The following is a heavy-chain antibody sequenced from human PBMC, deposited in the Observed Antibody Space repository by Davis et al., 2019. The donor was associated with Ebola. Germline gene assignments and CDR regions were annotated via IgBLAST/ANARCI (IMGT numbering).Heavy chain of an antibody. D-gene: IGHD3-22*01. CDR2: IKEDGSAK. CDR1: GFTFSSYW. V-gene: IGHV3-7*03. CDR3: AKENYDSSRYSYFEY. Sequence: GGSLRLSCAASGFTFSSYWMSWVRQAPGKGLEWVANIKEDGSAKNYVDSVKGRFTISRDNSKTSLWLQMDSLRAEDAAVYYCAKENYDSSRYSYFEYWGQGTLVTVSS. J-gene: IGHJ4*02.